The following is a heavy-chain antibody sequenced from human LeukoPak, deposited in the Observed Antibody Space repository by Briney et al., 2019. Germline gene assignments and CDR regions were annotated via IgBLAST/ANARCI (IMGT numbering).Heavy chain of an antibody. V-gene: IGHV4-4*02. CDR3: ASSESKGWFDP. J-gene: IGHJ5*02. D-gene: IGHD6-19*01. CDR2: IYHSGST. Sequence: SETLSLTCAVSGASISSSNWWSWVRQPPGKGLEWIGEIYHSGSTNYNPSLKSRVTISVDKSKNQFSLKLSSVTAADTAVYYCASSESKGWFDPWGQGTLVTVSS. CDR1: GASISSSNW.